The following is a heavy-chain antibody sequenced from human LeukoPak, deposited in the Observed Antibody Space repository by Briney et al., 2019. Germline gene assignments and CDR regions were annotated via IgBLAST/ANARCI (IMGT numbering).Heavy chain of an antibody. CDR1: GFTFSSYA. Sequence: GGSLRLSCAASGFTFSSYAMSWVRQAPGKGLEWVSTTSGRGGTTYYADSVKGRFTISRDNSKNTLYLQMNSLRAEDTAVYYCASIVVTTIKGGFDYWGQGTLVTVSS. CDR2: TSGRGGTT. V-gene: IGHV3-23*01. D-gene: IGHD5-12*01. CDR3: ASIVVTTIKGGFDY. J-gene: IGHJ4*02.